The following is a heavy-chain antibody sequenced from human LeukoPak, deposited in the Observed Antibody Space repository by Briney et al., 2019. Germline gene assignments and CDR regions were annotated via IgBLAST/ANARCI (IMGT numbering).Heavy chain of an antibody. D-gene: IGHD1-20*01. V-gene: IGHV3-53*01. CDR3: ARGVTGTVYYYYGLDV. CDR1: DFIVSSNY. J-gene: IGHJ6*02. CDR2: IYSGGTT. Sequence: GGPLRLSCAAPDFIVSSNYMSWVRQAPGKGLEWVSVIYSGGTTYYAHSVKGRFTISRDNSKNTLYLQMNSLRVEDTAVYYCARGVTGTVYYYYGLDVWGQGTTVTVSS.